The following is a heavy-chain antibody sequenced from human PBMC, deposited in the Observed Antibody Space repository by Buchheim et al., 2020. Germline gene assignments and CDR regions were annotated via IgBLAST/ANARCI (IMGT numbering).Heavy chain of an antibody. J-gene: IGHJ6*02. CDR1: GFTFSSYE. V-gene: IGHV3-48*03. CDR3: AKAASSSWYGASYYGLDV. CDR2: ISGSGSTT. Sequence: EVQLVESGGGLVQPGGSVRLSCAASGFTFSSYEMNWVRQAPGKGLEWVSYISGSGSTTFYADSVKGRFTISRDKVKYSLYLQMNSLRVEDAAIYYCAKAASSSWYGASYYGLDVWGQGTT. D-gene: IGHD6-13*01.